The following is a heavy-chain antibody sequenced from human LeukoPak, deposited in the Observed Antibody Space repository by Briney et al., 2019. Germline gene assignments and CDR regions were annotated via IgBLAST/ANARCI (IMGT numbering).Heavy chain of an antibody. CDR1: GLTFRNYG. Sequence: GGSLRLSCAASGLTFRNYGMHWVRQAPGKGLEWGAIIWYDGSNKYYADSVKGRITISRDNARSTLYLQMNSLRAEDTAVYYCATDGRSSGWYGFDYWGQGILVTVSS. D-gene: IGHD6-19*01. V-gene: IGHV3-33*03. CDR3: ATDGRSSGWYGFDY. J-gene: IGHJ4*02. CDR2: IWYDGSNK.